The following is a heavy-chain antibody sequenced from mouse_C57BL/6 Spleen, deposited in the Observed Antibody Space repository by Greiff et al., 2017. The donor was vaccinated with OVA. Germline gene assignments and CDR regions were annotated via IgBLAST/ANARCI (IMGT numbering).Heavy chain of an antibody. D-gene: IGHD1-1*01. CDR1: GYTFTSYW. J-gene: IGHJ4*01. CDR2: IYPSDSET. V-gene: IGHV1-61*01. Sequence: VQLQQPGAELVRPGSSVKLSCKASGYTFTSYWMDWVKQRPGQGLEWIGNIYPSDSETHYNQKFKDKATLTVDKSSSTAYMQLSSLTSEDSAVYYCARAYYYGSSYPYYAMDYWGQGTSVTVSS. CDR3: ARAYYYGSSYPYYAMDY.